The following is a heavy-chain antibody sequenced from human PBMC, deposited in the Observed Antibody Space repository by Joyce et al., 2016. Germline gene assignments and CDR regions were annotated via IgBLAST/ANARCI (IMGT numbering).Heavy chain of an antibody. Sequence: EVQLLESGGGLVEPGGSLRLSCGASGFPFSNAWMTWIRQAPGKGMEWVGFIKSKANGETTGYGAPVKGRFTIARDDAKSIVYLQMNSLKSDDTAVYYCGGWRIWGQGTLVTVSS. CDR1: GFPFSNAW. CDR2: IKSKANGETT. D-gene: IGHD3-16*01. J-gene: IGHJ4*02. V-gene: IGHV3-15*01. CDR3: GGWRI.